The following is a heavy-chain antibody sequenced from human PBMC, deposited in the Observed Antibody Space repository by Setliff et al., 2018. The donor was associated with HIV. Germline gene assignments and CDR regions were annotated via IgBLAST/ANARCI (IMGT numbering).Heavy chain of an antibody. CDR3: AREGSGFLDY. Sequence: GGSLRLSCAASGFTFTISWMNWVRQAPGKGLEWVANINPDGSHRDYVDSVKGRFTISRDNAKNSLYLQMNSLRAEDTAVYFCAREGSGFLDYWGQGTLVTVSS. CDR2: INPDGSHR. V-gene: IGHV3-7*03. D-gene: IGHD3-9*01. J-gene: IGHJ4*02. CDR1: GFTFTISW.